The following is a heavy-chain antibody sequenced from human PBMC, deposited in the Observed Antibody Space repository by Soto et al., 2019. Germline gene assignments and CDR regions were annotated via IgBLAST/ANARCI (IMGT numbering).Heavy chain of an antibody. CDR3: ARDLRAAGTQTSSLDFDY. D-gene: IGHD6-13*01. J-gene: IGHJ4*02. CDR1: GFTFSSYS. CDR2: ISSSSSTI. V-gene: IGHV3-48*02. Sequence: GGSLRLSCAASGFTFSSYSMNWVRQAPGKGLEWVSYISSSSSTIYYADSVKGRFTISRDNAKNSLYLQMNSLRDEDTAVYYCARDLRAAGTQTSSLDFDYWGQGTLVTVSS.